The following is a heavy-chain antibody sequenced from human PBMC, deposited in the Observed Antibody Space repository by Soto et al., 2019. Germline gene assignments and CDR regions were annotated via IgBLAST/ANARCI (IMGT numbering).Heavy chain of an antibody. D-gene: IGHD2-2*01. CDR2: MNPNSGNT. J-gene: IGHJ6*02. CDR1: GYTFTSYD. Sequence: ASVKVSCKASGYTFTSYDINWVQQATGQGLEWMGWMNPNSGNTGYAQKFQGRVTKTRNTSISTAYMELSSLRSEDTAVYYCARYQLRHPARVGYSYNGMDVWGQGTTVTVSS. V-gene: IGHV1-8*01. CDR3: ARYQLRHPARVGYSYNGMDV.